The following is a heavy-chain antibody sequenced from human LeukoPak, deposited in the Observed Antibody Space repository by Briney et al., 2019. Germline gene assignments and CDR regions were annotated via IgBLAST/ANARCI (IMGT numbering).Heavy chain of an antibody. CDR1: GGSFSGYY. Sequence: SETLSLTCAVYGGSFSGYYWSWIRQPPGKGREWIGEINHSGSTNYNPSLKSRVTISVDTSKNQFSLKLSSVTAADTAVYYCAIYDSSGYYYEEYFQHWGQGTLVTVSS. D-gene: IGHD3-22*01. CDR2: INHSGST. CDR3: AIYDSSGYYYEEYFQH. J-gene: IGHJ1*01. V-gene: IGHV4-34*01.